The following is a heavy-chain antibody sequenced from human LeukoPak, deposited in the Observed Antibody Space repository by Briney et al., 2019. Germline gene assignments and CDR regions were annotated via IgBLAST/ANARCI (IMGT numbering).Heavy chain of an antibody. D-gene: IGHD1-7*01. J-gene: IGHJ5*02. CDR3: ARVNWNYHPVHNWFYP. Sequence: GGSLRLSCTSSGFTFSSYWMSWVRQAPRKGLEWVANIKQDGSEKYYVDSVKGRFTISRDNAKNSLYLQMNSLKAEDTAVYYCARVNWNYHPVHNWFYPWGQGTLVTVSS. V-gene: IGHV3-7*01. CDR2: IKQDGSEK. CDR1: GFTFSSYW.